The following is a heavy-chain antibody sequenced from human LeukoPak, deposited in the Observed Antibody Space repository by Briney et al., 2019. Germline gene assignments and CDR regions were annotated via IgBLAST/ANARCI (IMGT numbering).Heavy chain of an antibody. CDR3: ARGHAQDSSGFDY. CDR2: IYSGGST. V-gene: IGHV3-53*01. D-gene: IGHD6-19*01. J-gene: IGHJ4*02. Sequence: GGSLRLSCAASGFTVSSNYMSWVRQAPGKGLEWVSVIYSGGSTYYADSVKGRFTISRDNSKNTLYLQMNSLRAEDTAVYYCARGHAQDSSGFDYWGQGTLVTVSS. CDR1: GFTVSSNY.